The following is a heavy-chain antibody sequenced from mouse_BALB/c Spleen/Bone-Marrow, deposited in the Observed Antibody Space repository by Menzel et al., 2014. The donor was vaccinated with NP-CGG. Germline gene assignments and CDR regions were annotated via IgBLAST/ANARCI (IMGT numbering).Heavy chain of an antibody. CDR2: INPDSSTI. J-gene: IGHJ3*01. CDR1: GFAFSRYW. D-gene: IGHD1-2*01. Sequence: EVKVVESGGGLVQPGGSLKLSCADSGFAFSRYWMSWVRQAPGKGLEWIGEINPDSSTINYTPSLKDKFIISRDNAKNTLHLQMSKVRSEDTALYYCARNHYYGLFAYWGQGTLVTVSA. V-gene: IGHV4-1*02. CDR3: ARNHYYGLFAY.